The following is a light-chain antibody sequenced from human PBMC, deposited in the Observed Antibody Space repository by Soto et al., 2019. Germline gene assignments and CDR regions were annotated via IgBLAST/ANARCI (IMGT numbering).Light chain of an antibody. CDR2: DAS. J-gene: IGKJ2*01. CDR1: QSVSGSY. Sequence: EIVLTQSPATLSLSPGERATLSCGASQSVSGSYLAWYQQKPGLAPRLLIYDASSRATGIPDRFSGSGSGTDFTLTSIRLEPEVFAVYYCQHYGSSPYTFGRGTKLDIK. V-gene: IGKV3D-20*01. CDR3: QHYGSSPYT.